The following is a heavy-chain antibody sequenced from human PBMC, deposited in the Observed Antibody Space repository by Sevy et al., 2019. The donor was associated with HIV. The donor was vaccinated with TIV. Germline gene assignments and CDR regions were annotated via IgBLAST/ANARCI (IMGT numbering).Heavy chain of an antibody. J-gene: IGHJ6*02. CDR1: GFTFSSYS. Sequence: GRSLRLSCAASGFTFSSYSMNWVRQAPGKGLEWVSSISSSSSYIYYADSVKGRFTISRDNAKNSLYLQMNSLRAEDTAVYYWARDRADIVVVPAAMYGSYYYYGMDVWGQGTTVTVSS. CDR2: ISSSSSYI. V-gene: IGHV3-21*01. CDR3: ARDRADIVVVPAAMYGSYYYYGMDV. D-gene: IGHD2-2*01.